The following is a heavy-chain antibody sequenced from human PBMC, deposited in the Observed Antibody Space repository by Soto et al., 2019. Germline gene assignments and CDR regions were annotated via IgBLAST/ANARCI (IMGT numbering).Heavy chain of an antibody. J-gene: IGHJ4*02. D-gene: IGHD2-15*01. Sequence: RASVKVSCKASGYTFTAYYIHWVRRAPGQGLEWMGWFNPKSGGANYAQSFQGRVTLTRDTSISTVYMEPSGLTSDDTAVYFCARASDAATSWFVYWGQGTLVTVSS. V-gene: IGHV1-2*02. CDR3: ARASDAATSWFVY. CDR2: FNPKSGGA. CDR1: GYTFTAYY.